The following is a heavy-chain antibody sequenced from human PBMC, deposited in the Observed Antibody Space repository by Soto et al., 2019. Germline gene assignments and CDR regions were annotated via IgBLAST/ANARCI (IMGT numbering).Heavy chain of an antibody. D-gene: IGHD3-9*01. CDR2: MNPNSGNT. J-gene: IGHJ3*02. Sequence: ASVKLSCKASGYTFTSYDINWVRQATGQGLEWMGWMNPNSGNTGYAQKFQGRVTMTRNTSISTAYMELSSLRSEDTAVYYCASLTGYYAPYAFDIWGQGTMVTVSS. V-gene: IGHV1-8*01. CDR1: GYTFTSYD. CDR3: ASLTGYYAPYAFDI.